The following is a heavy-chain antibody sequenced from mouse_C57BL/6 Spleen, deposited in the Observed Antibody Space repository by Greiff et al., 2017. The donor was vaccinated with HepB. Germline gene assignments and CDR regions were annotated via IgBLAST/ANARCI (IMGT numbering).Heavy chain of an antibody. J-gene: IGHJ2*01. CDR1: GYAFSSYW. CDR3: ARDTTVVAGFDY. V-gene: IGHV1-80*01. Sequence: QVQLQQSGAELVKPGASVKISCKASGYAFSSYWMNWVKQRPGKGLEWIGQIYPGDGDTNYNGKFKGKATLTADKSSSTAYMQLSSLTSEASAVYFCARDTTVVAGFDYWGQGTTLTVSS. CDR2: IYPGDGDT. D-gene: IGHD1-1*01.